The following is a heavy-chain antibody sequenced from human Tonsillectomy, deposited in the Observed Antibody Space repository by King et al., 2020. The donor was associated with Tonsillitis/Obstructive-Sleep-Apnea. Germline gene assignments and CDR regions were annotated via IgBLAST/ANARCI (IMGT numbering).Heavy chain of an antibody. D-gene: IGHD3-3*01. V-gene: IGHV3-43*02. CDR3: AKAGGSRITIFGVVKTDYYYMDV. Sequence: VQLVESGGGVVQPGGSLRLSCAASGFTFDDYAMHWVRHAPGKGLEWVSLISGDGGSTYYADSVKGRFTISRDNSKNSLYLQMNSLRTEDTALYYCAKAGGSRITIFGVVKTDYYYMDVWGKGTTVTVSS. CDR1: GFTFDDYA. CDR2: ISGDGGST. J-gene: IGHJ6*03.